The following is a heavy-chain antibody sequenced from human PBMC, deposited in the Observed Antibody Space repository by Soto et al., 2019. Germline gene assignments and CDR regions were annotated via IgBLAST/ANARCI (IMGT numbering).Heavy chain of an antibody. CDR2: INPNGTKT. D-gene: IGHD3-3*01. CDR1: GFTFSAYW. Sequence: LRLSCAVSGFTFSAYWMHWVRQTPWKGLVWVSRINPNGTKTNYADSVEGRFTISRDNAKSTLYLQMNSLSAEDTAIYFCSSDTFGLRDTWGQGTLVTVSS. J-gene: IGHJ5*02. V-gene: IGHV3-74*01. CDR3: SSDTFGLRDT.